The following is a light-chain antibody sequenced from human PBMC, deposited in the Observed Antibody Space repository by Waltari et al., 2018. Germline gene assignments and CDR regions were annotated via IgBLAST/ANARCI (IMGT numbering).Light chain of an antibody. CDR2: GVS. V-gene: IGLV2-8*01. CDR3: SSYAGSDNPNVV. CDR1: SSDVGGYNY. Sequence: QSALTQPPSASGSPGQSVTISCTGTSSDVGGYNYVSWYQQHPGKAPKVMIFGVSKRPSGVPDRFSGSKSGNTASLTVSGLQAEDEADYFCSSYAGSDNPNVVFGGGTKLIVL. J-gene: IGLJ2*01.